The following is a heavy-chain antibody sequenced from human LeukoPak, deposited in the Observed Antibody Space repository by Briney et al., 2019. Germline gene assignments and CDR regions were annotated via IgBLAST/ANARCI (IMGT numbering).Heavy chain of an antibody. CDR1: GGSFSGYY. V-gene: IGHV4-34*01. CDR3: ARGYCSSTSCSKDYYYGMDV. D-gene: IGHD2-2*01. J-gene: IGHJ6*02. CDR2: INHSGST. Sequence: SETLSLTCAVYGGSFSGYYWSWIRQPPGKGLEWIGEINHSGSTNYNPSLKSQVTITVDTAKNQFSLKLSSVTAADTAVYYCARGYCSSTSCSKDYYYGMDVWGQGTTVTVSS.